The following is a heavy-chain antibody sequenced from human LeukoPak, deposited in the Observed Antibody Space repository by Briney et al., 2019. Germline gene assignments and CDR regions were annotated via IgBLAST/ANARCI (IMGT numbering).Heavy chain of an antibody. CDR2: IYPGDSDT. CDR1: GYSFTSYW. Sequence: GESLQISCKGSGYSFTSYWIGWVRQLPGKGLEWMGIIYPGDSDTRYSPSFQGQVTISADKSISTALLQWSSLKASDTAMYYCARLDSGYSSSSDCFDYWGQGTLVTVSS. V-gene: IGHV5-51*01. D-gene: IGHD6-6*01. CDR3: ARLDSGYSSSSDCFDY. J-gene: IGHJ4*02.